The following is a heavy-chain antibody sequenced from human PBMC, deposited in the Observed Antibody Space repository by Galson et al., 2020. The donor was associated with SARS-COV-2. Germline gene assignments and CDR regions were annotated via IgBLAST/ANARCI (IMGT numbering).Heavy chain of an antibody. J-gene: IGHJ4*02. V-gene: IGHV3-48*04. CDR3: ARDQGPVGSSWYRFDY. CDR2: ISSSDNIM. CDR1: GFTFSSYS. D-gene: IGHD6-13*01. Sequence: GGSLRLSCAASGFTFSSYSMNWVRQAPGKGLEWVSYISSSDNIMYYADSVKGRFTISRDNAKNSLYLQMNSLRAEDTAIYYCARDQGPVGSSWYRFDYWGQGTLVTVSS.